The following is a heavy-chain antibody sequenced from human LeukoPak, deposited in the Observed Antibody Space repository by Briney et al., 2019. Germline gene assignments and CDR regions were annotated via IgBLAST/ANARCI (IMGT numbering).Heavy chain of an antibody. CDR3: AGFLNWGSGFDY. D-gene: IGHD7-27*01. CDR1: GGSISSGSYY. CDR2: IYTSGST. J-gene: IGHJ4*02. V-gene: IGHV4-61*02. Sequence: SETLSLTCTVSGGSISSGSYYWSWIRQPAGKGLEWIGRIYTSGSTNYNPSLKSRVTISVDTSKNQFSLKLSSVTAADTAVYYCAGFLNWGSGFDYWGQGTLVTVSS.